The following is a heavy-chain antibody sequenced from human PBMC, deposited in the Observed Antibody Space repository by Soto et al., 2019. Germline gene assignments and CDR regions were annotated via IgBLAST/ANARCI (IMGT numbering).Heavy chain of an antibody. D-gene: IGHD6-13*01. J-gene: IGHJ6*03. Sequence: GGSLRLSCAASGFTFSSYSMNWVRQAPGKGLEWVSAIIGSSSYIYYADSVKGRFTISRDNAKNPLYLQMNSLRAEDTALYYCARHPSSAAGNYYYYYYYMDVWGKGTTVTVSS. V-gene: IGHV3-21*01. CDR3: ARHPSSAAGNYYYYYYYMDV. CDR2: IIGSSSYI. CDR1: GFTFSSYS.